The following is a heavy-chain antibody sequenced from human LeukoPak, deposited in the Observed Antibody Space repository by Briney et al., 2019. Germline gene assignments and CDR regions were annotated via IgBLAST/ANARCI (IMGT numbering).Heavy chain of an antibody. J-gene: IGHJ4*02. CDR2: IFYRGST. CDR1: GGSISGYS. D-gene: IGHD2-21*02. V-gene: IGHV4-59*12. CDR3: ARGPPYIVVVTAIGFFDH. Sequence: SETLSLTCTVSGGSISGYSWSWIRQSPGKGLEWIGYIFYRGSTKYNPSLKSRVTISVDTPKNQFSLKLTSVTAADTAVYYCARGPPYIVVVTAIGFFDHWGQGTLVTVSS.